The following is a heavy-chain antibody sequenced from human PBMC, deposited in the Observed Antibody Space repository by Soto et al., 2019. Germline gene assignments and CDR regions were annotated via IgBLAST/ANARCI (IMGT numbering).Heavy chain of an antibody. D-gene: IGHD2-8*01. J-gene: IGHJ4*02. CDR3: ARVPVLMVYALDY. CDR1: GCTCSSYS. CDR2: ISSSSSYI. V-gene: IGHV3-21*01. Sequence: GGSLRLSCAAAGCTCSSYSMNCVRQAPGKGLEWVSSISSSSSYIYYADSVKGRFTISRDNAKNSLYLQMNSLRAEDTAVYYCARVPVLMVYALDYWGQGTLVTVSS.